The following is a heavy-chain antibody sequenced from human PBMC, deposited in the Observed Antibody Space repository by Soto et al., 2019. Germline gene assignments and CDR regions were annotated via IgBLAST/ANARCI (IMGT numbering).Heavy chain of an antibody. V-gene: IGHV4-59*13. CDR3: AKVGHIAAAGTWCDP. Sequence: SETLSLACTVSAGSISCYYWSWIRLPPGSESELIAYIHYSGNTYYNASLKSRVTISIDTSKNHFCLKVHSVNTPDTAAYYCAKVGHIAAAGTWCDPWRQRPLVSVSS. J-gene: IGHJ5*02. CDR1: AGSISCYY. CDR2: IHYSGNT. D-gene: IGHD6-13*01.